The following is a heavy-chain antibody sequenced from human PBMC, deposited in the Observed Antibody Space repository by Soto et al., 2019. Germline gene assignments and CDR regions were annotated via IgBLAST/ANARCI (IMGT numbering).Heavy chain of an antibody. Sequence: QVQLVESGGGVVQPGRSLRLSCAASGFTFSSYGMHWVRQAPGKGLEWVAVISYDGSNKYYADSVKGRFTIFRDNSKNTLYLQMNSLRAEDTAVYYCAKDGADPVTYYYDTSAFFDYWGQGTLVTVSS. D-gene: IGHD3-22*01. CDR1: GFTFSSYG. V-gene: IGHV3-30*18. CDR3: AKDGADPVTYYYDTSAFFDY. J-gene: IGHJ4*02. CDR2: ISYDGSNK.